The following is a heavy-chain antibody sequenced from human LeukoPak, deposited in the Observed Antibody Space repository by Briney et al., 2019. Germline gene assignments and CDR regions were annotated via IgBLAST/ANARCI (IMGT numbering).Heavy chain of an antibody. V-gene: IGHV5-51*01. J-gene: IGHJ3*02. D-gene: IGHD6-13*01. Sequence: GESLKISCQGSGYTFSNYWIGWVRQMPGKGLEWMGIIYPSDSDSRSSPSFRGQVTISADKSISTAYLQWSSLKAWDTAMYYCARRFSAAAGFDIWGQGTMVTVSS. CDR3: ARRFSAAAGFDI. CDR1: GYTFSNYW. CDR2: IYPSDSDS.